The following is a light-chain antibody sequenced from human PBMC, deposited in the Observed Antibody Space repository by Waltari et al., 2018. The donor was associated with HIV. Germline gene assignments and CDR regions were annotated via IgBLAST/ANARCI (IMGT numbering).Light chain of an antibody. CDR3: QSYDSSLSGSGV. Sequence: QSVLPQPPSVSGATGQRVTISCTGCSPSIGARYDVHWYQQLPGTAPILLNYGNSNRPSGVADRFSGSRAGTSASLAITGRQAEDEADDYCQSYDSSLSGSGVFGGGTKLTVL. CDR2: GNS. V-gene: IGLV1-40*01. J-gene: IGLJ3*02. CDR1: SPSIGARYD.